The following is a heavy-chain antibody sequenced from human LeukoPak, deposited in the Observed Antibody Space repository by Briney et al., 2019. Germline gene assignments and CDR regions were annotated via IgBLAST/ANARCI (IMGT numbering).Heavy chain of an antibody. V-gene: IGHV4-34*01. Sequence: SETLSLTCAVYGGSFSGYYWSWIRQPPGKGLEWIGEINHSGSTNYNPSPKSRVTISVDTSKNQFSLKLSSVTAADTAVYYCARLGGLPAAVVYYYYMDVWGKGTTVTVSS. CDR2: INHSGST. CDR3: ARLGGLPAAVVYYYYMDV. CDR1: GGSFSGYY. D-gene: IGHD6-13*01. J-gene: IGHJ6*03.